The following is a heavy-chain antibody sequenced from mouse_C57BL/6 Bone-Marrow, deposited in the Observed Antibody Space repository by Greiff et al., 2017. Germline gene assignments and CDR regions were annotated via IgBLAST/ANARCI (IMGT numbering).Heavy chain of an antibody. J-gene: IGHJ2*01. CDR3: ARPYYYGSSYDYFDD. D-gene: IGHD1-1*01. CDR2: IYPRSGNT. CDR1: GYTFTSYG. V-gene: IGHV1-81*01. Sequence: VKLMESGAELARPGASVKLSCKASGYTFTSYGISWVKQRTGQGLEWIGEIYPRSGNTYYNEKFKGKATLTADKSSSTAYMELRSLTSEDSAVYFCARPYYYGSSYDYFDDWGQGTTLTVSS.